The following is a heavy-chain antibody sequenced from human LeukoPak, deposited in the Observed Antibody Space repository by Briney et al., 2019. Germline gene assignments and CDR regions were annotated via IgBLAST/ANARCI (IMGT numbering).Heavy chain of an antibody. V-gene: IGHV4-34*01. Sequence: SETLSLTCAVYGGSFSGYYWSWIRQPPGKGLEWIGEINHSGSTNHNPSLKSRVTISVDTSKNQFFLKLSSVSAADTAVYYCARGQDIVVVPPQNNWFDPWGQGTLVTVSS. D-gene: IGHD2-2*01. J-gene: IGHJ5*02. CDR1: GGSFSGYY. CDR3: ARGQDIVVVPPQNNWFDP. CDR2: INHSGST.